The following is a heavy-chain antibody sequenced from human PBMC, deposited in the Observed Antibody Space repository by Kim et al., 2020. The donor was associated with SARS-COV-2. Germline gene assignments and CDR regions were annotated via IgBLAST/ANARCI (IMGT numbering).Heavy chain of an antibody. J-gene: IGHJ6*02. Sequence: GGSLRLSFAVSRFTFNNYWINWVRHAPGKGLVWVSRISSDGSITNYADSVKGRFTMSRDNAENTLYLQMNSLRAEDPAVYSCARGFFRDGFDVWGQGTTVTVSS. D-gene: IGHD3-10*01. V-gene: IGHV3-74*01. CDR2: ISSDGSIT. CDR3: ARGFFRDGFDV. CDR1: RFTFNNYW.